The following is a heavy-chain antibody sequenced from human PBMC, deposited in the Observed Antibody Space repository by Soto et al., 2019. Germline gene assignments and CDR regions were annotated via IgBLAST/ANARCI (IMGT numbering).Heavy chain of an antibody. CDR3: GRAGIVVVVAATRGSFDY. CDR1: GGSFSGYY. D-gene: IGHD2-15*01. CDR2: INHSGST. J-gene: IGHJ4*02. Sequence: QVQLQQWGAGLLKPSETLSLTCAVYGGSFSGYYWSWIRQPPGKGLEWIGEINHSGSTNYNPSLKSRVTISVDTSKNQFSLKLGSVTAADTAVYYCGRAGIVVVVAATRGSFDYWGQGTLVTVS. V-gene: IGHV4-34*01.